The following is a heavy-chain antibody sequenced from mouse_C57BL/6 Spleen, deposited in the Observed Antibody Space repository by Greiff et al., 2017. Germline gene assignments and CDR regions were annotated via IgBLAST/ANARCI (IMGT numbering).Heavy chain of an antibody. CDR1: GYTFTSYD. D-gene: IGHD1-2*01. CDR2: IYPRDGST. Sequence: VQLQQSGPELVKPGASVKLSCKASGYTFTSYDINWVKQRPGQGLEWIGRIYPRDGSTKYNEKFKGKATLTVDTSSSTAYMGLHSLPSEDSAVYCCASSLLRPAWFAYWGQGTLVTVSA. V-gene: IGHV1-85*01. CDR3: ASSLLRPAWFAY. J-gene: IGHJ3*01.